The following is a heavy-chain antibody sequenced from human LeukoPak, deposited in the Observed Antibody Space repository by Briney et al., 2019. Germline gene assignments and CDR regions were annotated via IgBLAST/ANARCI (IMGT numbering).Heavy chain of an antibody. D-gene: IGHD4-17*01. Sequence: ASVKVSCKASGYTFTRYYMHWVRQAPGQGLEWGGRINPNSGGTNYAQKFQGRVTMTSDTSISTAYMELSRLRSDDTAVYYCARPFYGDYDNWFDPWGQGTLVTVSS. CDR2: INPNSGGT. CDR1: GYTFTRYY. J-gene: IGHJ5*02. CDR3: ARPFYGDYDNWFDP. V-gene: IGHV1-2*06.